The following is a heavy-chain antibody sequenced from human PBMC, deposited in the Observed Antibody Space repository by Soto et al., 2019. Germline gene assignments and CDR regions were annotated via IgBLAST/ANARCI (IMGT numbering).Heavy chain of an antibody. Sequence: ASVKVSCKASGGTFSSYAISWVRQAPGQGLEWMGWINPSSGGTNYAQKFQGWVTMTRDTSISTAYMELSRLRSDDTAMYYCARGPGDFWSGYFDYWGQGTLVTVSS. CDR1: GGTFSSYA. V-gene: IGHV1-2*04. CDR3: ARGPGDFWSGYFDY. CDR2: INPSSGGT. D-gene: IGHD3-3*01. J-gene: IGHJ4*02.